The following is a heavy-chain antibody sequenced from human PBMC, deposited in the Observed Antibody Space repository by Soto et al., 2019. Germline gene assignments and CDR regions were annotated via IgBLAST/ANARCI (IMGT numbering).Heavy chain of an antibody. Sequence: QLRLQESGSGLVKPSQTLSLTCSVSGGSINSGGYPWSWIRQPPGKGLECIGFTFHGGSTYYNPSLKSRGTISLDRTTNQFSLNLNSVTAADTDVYYFARGGSATFPFDYWGHGALVTVSS. V-gene: IGHV4-30-2*01. CDR2: TFHGGST. J-gene: IGHJ4*01. CDR3: ARGGSATFPFDY. D-gene: IGHD1-26*01. CDR1: GGSINSGGYP.